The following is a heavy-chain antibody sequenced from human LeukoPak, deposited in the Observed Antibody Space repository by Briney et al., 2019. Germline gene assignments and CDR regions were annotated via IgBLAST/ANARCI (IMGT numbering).Heavy chain of an antibody. V-gene: IGHV3-30*03. CDR1: GFTFSSYG. J-gene: IGHJ4*02. D-gene: IGHD6-25*01. Sequence: GGSLRLSCAASGFTFSSYGVHWVRQAPGKGLEWVAVISYDGSNKYYADSVKGRFTISRDNSKNTPYLQMNSLRAEDTAVYYCAREVAATIFDYWGQGTLVTVSS. CDR3: AREVAATIFDY. CDR2: ISYDGSNK.